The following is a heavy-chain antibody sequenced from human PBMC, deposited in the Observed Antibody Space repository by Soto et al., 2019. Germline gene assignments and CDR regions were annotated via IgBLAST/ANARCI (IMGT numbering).Heavy chain of an antibody. CDR3: ATDWYYYGSGSYYHFQH. J-gene: IGHJ1*01. CDR2: FDPEDGET. V-gene: IGHV1-24*01. Sequence: ASVKVSCKVSGYTLTELSMHWVRQAPGKGLEWMGGFDPEDGETIYAQKFQGRVTMTEDTSTDTAYMELSSLRSEDTAVYYCATDWYYYGSGSYYHFQHWGQGTLVTVSS. D-gene: IGHD3-10*01. CDR1: GYTLTELS.